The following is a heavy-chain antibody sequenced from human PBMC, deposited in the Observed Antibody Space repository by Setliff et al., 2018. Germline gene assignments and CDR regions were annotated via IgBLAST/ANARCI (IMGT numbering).Heavy chain of an antibody. J-gene: IGHJ4*02. V-gene: IGHV1-2*02. CDR2: INPNSGDT. Sequence: ASVKVSCKASGYTFGAHYIHWVRQAPGQGFEWMGWINPNSGDTNYAQNFQGRVTMTRDTSINTVYMDLSGLTSDDTAIYYCARGYCDGIGCPAPLYYFDSWGQGTLVTVSS. D-gene: IGHD2-21*01. CDR1: GYTFGAHY. CDR3: ARGYCDGIGCPAPLYYFDS.